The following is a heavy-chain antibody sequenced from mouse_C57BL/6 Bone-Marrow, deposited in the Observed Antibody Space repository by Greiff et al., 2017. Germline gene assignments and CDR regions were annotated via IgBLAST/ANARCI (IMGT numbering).Heavy chain of an antibody. CDR1: GYAFTNYL. J-gene: IGHJ3*01. CDR3: ARLNYGSSYASFAY. D-gene: IGHD1-1*01. Sequence: QVQLQQSGAELVRPGTSVKVSCKASGYAFTNYLIAWVKQRPGQGLEWIGVINPGSGGTNYNEKFKGKATLTADKSSSTAYMQLSSLTSEDSAVYFCARLNYGSSYASFAYWGQGTLGTVSA. V-gene: IGHV1-54*01. CDR2: INPGSGGT.